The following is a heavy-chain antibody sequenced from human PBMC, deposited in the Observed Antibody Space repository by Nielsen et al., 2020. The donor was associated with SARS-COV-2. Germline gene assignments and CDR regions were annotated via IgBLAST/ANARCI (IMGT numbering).Heavy chain of an antibody. Sequence: SETLSLTCTVSGGSISSSSYYWGWIRQPPGKGLEWIGSIYYSGSTYYNPSLKSRVTISVDTSKNQFSLKLSSVTAADTAVYYCACHRGITIFNLSYNWFDPWGQGTLVTVSS. CDR3: ACHRGITIFNLSYNWFDP. D-gene: IGHD3-3*01. J-gene: IGHJ5*02. CDR2: IYYSGST. V-gene: IGHV4-39*01. CDR1: GGSISSSSYY.